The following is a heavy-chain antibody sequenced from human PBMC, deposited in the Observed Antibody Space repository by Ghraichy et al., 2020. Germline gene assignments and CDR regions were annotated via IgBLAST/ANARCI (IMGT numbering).Heavy chain of an antibody. D-gene: IGHD3-3*01. CDR3: ARDLKYDFWSGSRRSARTMDV. J-gene: IGHJ6*02. CDR1: GGSISSSNW. CDR2: IYHSGST. V-gene: IGHV4-4*02. Sequence: SETLSLTCAVSGGSISSSNWWSWVRQPPGKGLEWIGEIYHSGSTNYNPSLKSRVTISVDKSKNQFSLKLSSVTAADTAVYYCARDLKYDFWSGSRRSARTMDVWGQGTTVTVSS.